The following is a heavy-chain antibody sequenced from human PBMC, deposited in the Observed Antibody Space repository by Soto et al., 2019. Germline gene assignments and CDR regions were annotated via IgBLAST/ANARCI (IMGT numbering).Heavy chain of an antibody. CDR2: IYYSGST. Sequence: QVQLQESGPGLVKPSQTLSLTCTVSGGSISSGGYYWSWIRQHPGKGLEWIGYIYYSGSTYYNPSRKSRVTISVDPSKNQCSLKLSSVTAADTAVYYCASGSDCSGGSCYSLTLNYWGQGTLVTVSS. CDR1: GGSISSGGYY. J-gene: IGHJ4*02. D-gene: IGHD2-15*01. CDR3: ASGSDCSGGSCYSLTLNY. V-gene: IGHV4-31*03.